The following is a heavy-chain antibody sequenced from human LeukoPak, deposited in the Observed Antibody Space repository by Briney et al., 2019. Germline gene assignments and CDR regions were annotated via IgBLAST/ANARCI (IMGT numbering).Heavy chain of an antibody. D-gene: IGHD1-26*01. CDR1: GASISGSGYY. J-gene: IGHJ4*02. Sequence: SETLSLTCAVSGASISGSGYYLGWIRQPPGKGLEWIGNIYYTGNTYYNASLQSRVTISIDTSKNQFSLRLNSVTAADTAMYYCARSGGYGLIDYWGQGTLVTVSS. V-gene: IGHV4-39*01. CDR3: ARSGGYGLIDY. CDR2: IYYTGNT.